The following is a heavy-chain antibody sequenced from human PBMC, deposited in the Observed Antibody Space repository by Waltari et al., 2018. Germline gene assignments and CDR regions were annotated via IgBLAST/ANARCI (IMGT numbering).Heavy chain of an antibody. CDR3: AKVPSSVTATGSSDY. Sequence: HPVESWGGVVKPGGVLGPLCATPGFTFKIFGSHCVRQAPGKGLEWVTFIRYDGSNKYYADTGKGRFTIDRDNSKITLYLKMIRLRAEDTAVYFCAKVPSSVTATGSSDYWGQGTLVTVSS. J-gene: IGHJ4*02. V-gene: IGHV3-30*02. CDR2: IRYDGSNK. CDR1: GFTFKIFG. D-gene: IGHD2-21*02.